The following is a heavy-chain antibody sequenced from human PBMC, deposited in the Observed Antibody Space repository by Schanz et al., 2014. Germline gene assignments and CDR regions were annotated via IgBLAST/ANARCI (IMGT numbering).Heavy chain of an antibody. V-gene: IGHV1-18*01. CDR2: IGGCDGNT. CDR3: ARDRDQWDGNYLDY. Sequence: QVQLVQSGGAVRTPGASVKVSCKASGYTFTRSGISWVRQAPGQGLEWMGWIGGCDGNTNFAQKFQGRVTMTTDTSTSTVERERRRLTEDDSAGEDCARDRDQWDGNYLDYWGQGTLVTVSS. J-gene: IGHJ4*02. D-gene: IGHD1-26*01. CDR1: GYTFTRSG.